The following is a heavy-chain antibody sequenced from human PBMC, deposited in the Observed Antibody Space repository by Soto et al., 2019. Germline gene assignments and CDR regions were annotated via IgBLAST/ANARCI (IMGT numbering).Heavy chain of an antibody. J-gene: IGHJ6*02. CDR3: TRSRRSILMVYGFGGMDV. V-gene: IGHV3-23*01. CDR1: GFTVGSHA. Sequence: GSLIASWTASGFTVGSHAMSWVRQAAGKGLEWVSSISGSGDGTYYGASVKGRFTISRDSSSSTLYLQMDNLRGEDTAVYFCTRSRRSILMVYGFGGMDVWGQGTTVTVSS. D-gene: IGHD2-8*01. CDR2: ISGSGDGT.